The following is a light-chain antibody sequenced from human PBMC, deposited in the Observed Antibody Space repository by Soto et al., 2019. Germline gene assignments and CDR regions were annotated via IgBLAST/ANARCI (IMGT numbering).Light chain of an antibody. J-gene: IGLJ2*01. Sequence: QSVLTQPASMSGSPGQSITISCTGTSSDIGTYNYVSWYQQHPGKAPKLMIYEVSNRPSGVSNRFSGSKSGNAASLTISGLQAEDEADYYCSSYTSSSTFLLFGGGTKLTVL. CDR3: SSYTSSSTFLL. CDR1: SSDIGTYNY. CDR2: EVS. V-gene: IGLV2-14*01.